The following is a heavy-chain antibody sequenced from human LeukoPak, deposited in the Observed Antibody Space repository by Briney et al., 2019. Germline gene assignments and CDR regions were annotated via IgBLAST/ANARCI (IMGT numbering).Heavy chain of an antibody. CDR2: MKKDGSET. V-gene: IGHV3-7*01. CDR1: GFTFSSYS. Sequence: GGSLRLSCVVSGFTFSSYSMIWVRQAPGKGLQWVANMKKDGSETKYADSVKGRFTISRDNARNSLYLQMTSLRAEDTAVYYCGRHRSGSGTYFIDYWGQGTLVSASS. J-gene: IGHJ4*02. D-gene: IGHD3-10*01. CDR3: GRHRSGSGTYFIDY.